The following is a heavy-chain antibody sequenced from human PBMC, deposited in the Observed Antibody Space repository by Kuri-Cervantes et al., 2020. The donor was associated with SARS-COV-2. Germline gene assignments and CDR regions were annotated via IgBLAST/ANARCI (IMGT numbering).Heavy chain of an antibody. J-gene: IGHJ6*03. Sequence: GESLKISCAASGFTFSSYAMHWVRQAPGKGLEWVAVISYDGSNKYYADSVKGRFTISRDNSKNTLYLQVNSLRAEDTAVYYCAREGERAGYYYYYYYIDVWGKGTSVTVSS. CDR1: GFTFSSYA. V-gene: IGHV3-30-3*01. CDR3: AREGERAGYYYYYYYIDV. CDR2: ISYDGSNK. D-gene: IGHD3-16*01.